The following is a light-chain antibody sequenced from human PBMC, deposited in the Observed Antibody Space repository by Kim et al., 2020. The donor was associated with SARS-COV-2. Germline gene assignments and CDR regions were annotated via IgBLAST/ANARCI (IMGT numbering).Light chain of an antibody. V-gene: IGLV1-44*01. CDR1: SSNIGSNT. CDR3: SSYAGTNSYV. CDR2: SND. J-gene: IGLJ1*01. Sequence: ELTQPPSASGTPGQRVTISCSGSSSNIGSNTVNWYQQLPGTAPKLLVFSNDQRPSGVPDRFSGSKSGNTASLTVSGLRTEDEADYYCSSYAGTNSYVFGPGTKVTVL.